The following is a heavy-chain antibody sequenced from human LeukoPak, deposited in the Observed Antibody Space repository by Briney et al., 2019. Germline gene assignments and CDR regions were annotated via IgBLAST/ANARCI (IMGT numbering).Heavy chain of an antibody. Sequence: GASVKVSCKASGYTFTSHYMHWVRQASGQGLEWMGIINPSGGSTSYAQKFQGRVTMTRDTSTSTVYMELSSLRSEDTAVYYCARDPFLVAVAGTSFDYWGQGTLVTVSS. J-gene: IGHJ4*02. CDR2: INPSGGST. CDR3: ARDPFLVAVAGTSFDY. D-gene: IGHD6-19*01. CDR1: GYTFTSHY. V-gene: IGHV1-46*01.